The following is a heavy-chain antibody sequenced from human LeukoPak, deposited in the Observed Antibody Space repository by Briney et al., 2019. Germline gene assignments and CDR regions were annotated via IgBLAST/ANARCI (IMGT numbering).Heavy chain of an antibody. CDR1: GFTFDDYG. CDR2: ISGSGGST. V-gene: IGHV3-23*01. Sequence: SGGSPRLSCAASGFTFDDYGMSWVRQAPGKGLEWVSAISGSGGSTYYADSVKGRFTISRDNSKNTLYLQMNSPRAEDTAVYYCAKDGGHPDASYYFDYWGQGTLVTVSS. CDR3: AKDGGHPDASYYFDY. D-gene: IGHD2-8*01. J-gene: IGHJ4*02.